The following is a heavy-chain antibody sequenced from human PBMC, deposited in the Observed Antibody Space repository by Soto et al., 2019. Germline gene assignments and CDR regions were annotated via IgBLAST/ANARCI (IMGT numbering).Heavy chain of an antibody. J-gene: IGHJ5*02. Sequence: PSQTLSITCAISGDSVSSNTASWNWIRQSPSRGLEWLGRTYFSSKWYNDYAVSVKSRIIINPDTSNNQFSLQLNAVTPEDTAVYFCAKVYNIGPKTGYAFVPWGQGIMVTVSS. D-gene: IGHD5-12*01. V-gene: IGHV6-1*01. CDR2: TYFSSKWYN. CDR3: AKVYNIGPKTGYAFVP. CDR1: GDSVSSNTAS.